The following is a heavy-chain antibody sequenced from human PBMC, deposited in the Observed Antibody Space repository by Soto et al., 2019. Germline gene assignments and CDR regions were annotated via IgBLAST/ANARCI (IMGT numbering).Heavy chain of an antibody. CDR2: TRNKANSYTT. J-gene: IGHJ4*02. Sequence: PVGSLRLSCAASGFTFSDHYMDWVRQAPGKGLEWVGRTRNKANSYTTEYAASVKGRFTISRDDSKNSLYLQMNSLKTEDTAVYYCARRSSSAGFFDYWGQGTLVTVSS. D-gene: IGHD6-13*01. CDR1: GFTFSDHY. CDR3: ARRSSSAGFFDY. V-gene: IGHV3-72*01.